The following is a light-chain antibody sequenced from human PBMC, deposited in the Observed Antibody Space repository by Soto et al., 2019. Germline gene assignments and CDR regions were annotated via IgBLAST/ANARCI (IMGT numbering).Light chain of an antibody. Sequence: QSALTQPPSASGSPGQSVTISSTGTSSDVGGYNYVSWYQQHPGKAPKLMIYEVSKRPSGVPDRFSGSKSDNTASLTVSGLQAEDEADYYCSSYAGSNNLRVFGSGTKVTVL. CDR3: SSYAGSNNLRV. J-gene: IGLJ1*01. V-gene: IGLV2-8*01. CDR2: EVS. CDR1: SSDVGGYNY.